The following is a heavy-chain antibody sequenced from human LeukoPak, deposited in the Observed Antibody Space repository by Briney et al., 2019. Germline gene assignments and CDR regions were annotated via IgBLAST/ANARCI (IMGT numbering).Heavy chain of an antibody. V-gene: IGHV3-9*01. CDR3: AKHMRATNTYSFFGLDV. Sequence: PGRSLRLSCAASGFTFDDYAMHWVRQAPGKGLEWVSGISWNSGSIGYADSVKGRFTISRDNAKNSLYLQMNSLRAEDTALYYCAKHMRATNTYSFFGLDVWGQGTTVTVSS. J-gene: IGHJ6*01. CDR2: ISWNSGSI. D-gene: IGHD1-26*01. CDR1: GFTFDDYA.